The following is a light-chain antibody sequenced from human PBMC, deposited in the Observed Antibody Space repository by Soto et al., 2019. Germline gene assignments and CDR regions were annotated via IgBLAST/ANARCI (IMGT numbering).Light chain of an antibody. Sequence: QSALTQPASVSGSPGQSITISCTGTSSDVGAYNYVSWYQQHPGKAPKLMIYEVSYRPSGVSDRFSGSRSGNTASLTISGLQAEDESDYYCSSYTSSITWVFGGGTKLTVL. J-gene: IGLJ3*02. CDR2: EVS. CDR3: SSYTSSITWV. V-gene: IGLV2-14*01. CDR1: SSDVGAYNY.